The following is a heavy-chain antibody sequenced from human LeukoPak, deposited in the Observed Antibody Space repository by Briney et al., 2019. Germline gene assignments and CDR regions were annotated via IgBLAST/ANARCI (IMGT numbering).Heavy chain of an antibody. CDR1: GGSFSGYY. CDR3: ASDITMVRGVISY. Sequence: SETLSLTRAVYGGSFSGYYWSWIRQPPGKGLEWIGEINHSGSTNYNPSLKSRVTISVDTSKNQFSLKLSSVTAADTAVYYCASDITMVRGVISYWGQGTLVTVSS. D-gene: IGHD3-10*01. J-gene: IGHJ4*02. V-gene: IGHV4-34*01. CDR2: INHSGST.